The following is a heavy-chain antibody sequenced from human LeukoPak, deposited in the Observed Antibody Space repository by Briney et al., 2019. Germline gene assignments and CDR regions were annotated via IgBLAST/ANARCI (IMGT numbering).Heavy chain of an antibody. CDR3: AKDTPDYVWDY. V-gene: IGHV3-53*05. Sequence: GGSLRLSCAASGFTVSSNYMSWVRQAPGKGLEWVSVIYGGGSTYYADSVKGRFTISRDNSKNTLYLQMNSLRAEDTAVYYCAKDTPDYVWDYWGQGTLVTVSS. CDR2: IYGGGST. CDR1: GFTVSSNY. J-gene: IGHJ4*02. D-gene: IGHD3-16*01.